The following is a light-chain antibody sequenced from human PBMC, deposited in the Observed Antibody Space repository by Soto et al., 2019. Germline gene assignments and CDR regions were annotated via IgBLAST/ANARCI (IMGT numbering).Light chain of an antibody. CDR2: KAS. CDR3: QQSNSSPWT. CDR1: QSISSW. J-gene: IGKJ1*01. V-gene: IGKV1-5*03. Sequence: DIQMTQSPSTLSASVGDRVTITCRASQSISSWLAWYQQKPGKAPKVLIYKASTLESGVPSRFSGSGSGTEFPLTISSLQPDDFAPYYCQQSNSSPWTFGQGTKVEIK.